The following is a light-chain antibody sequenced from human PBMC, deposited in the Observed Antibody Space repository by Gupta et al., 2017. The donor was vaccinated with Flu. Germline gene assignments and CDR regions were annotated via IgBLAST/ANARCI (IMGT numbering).Light chain of an antibody. V-gene: IGLV3-9*01. CDR3: QVWASGTVV. Sequence: SYELTQPLSVSVALGQTATNTCGGNSFGSQNVNWYQQKPGQAPVLSIYRDSDRPAGIPERLSGSVSGNTATLTIIRAQVGDEADYFCQVWASGTVVFGGGTKLTVL. J-gene: IGLJ2*01. CDR1: SFGSQN. CDR2: RDS.